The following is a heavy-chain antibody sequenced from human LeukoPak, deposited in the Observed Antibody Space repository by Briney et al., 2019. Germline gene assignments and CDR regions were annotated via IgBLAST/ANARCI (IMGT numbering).Heavy chain of an antibody. V-gene: IGHV4-59*08. J-gene: IGHJ4*02. CDR3: ARHSSLGIAYFDY. Sequence: SETLSLTCTVSGGSISSYYWSWIRQPPGKGLEWIGYIYYSGSTNYNPSLKSRVTISVDTSKNQFSLKLSSVTAADTAVYYCARHSSLGIAYFDYWGQGTLVTVSS. D-gene: IGHD7-27*01. CDR1: GGSISSYY. CDR2: IYYSGST.